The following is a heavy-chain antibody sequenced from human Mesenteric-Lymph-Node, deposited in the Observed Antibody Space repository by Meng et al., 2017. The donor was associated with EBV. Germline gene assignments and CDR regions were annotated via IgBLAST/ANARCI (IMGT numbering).Heavy chain of an antibody. D-gene: IGHD3-9*01. CDR1: GYTFSEYS. CDR2: INPNTGDT. V-gene: IGHV1-2*06. CDR3: ARAVFYYSFLTSSSTGLDY. Sequence: QVQLVQSGAEVKKPGASVTVSCKTSGYTFSEYSIHLVRQAPGQGLEWVGRINPNTGDTNYAQTFQGRVTVTRDTSISTVYMELSRLKSDDTALYYCARAVFYYSFLTSSSTGLDYWGQGSLVTVSS. J-gene: IGHJ4*02.